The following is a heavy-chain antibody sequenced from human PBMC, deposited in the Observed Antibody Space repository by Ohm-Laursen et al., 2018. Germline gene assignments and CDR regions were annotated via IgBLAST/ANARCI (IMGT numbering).Heavy chain of an antibody. CDR2: ISGSGGST. D-gene: IGHD5-24*01. CDR3: AKDWLQDFYYYYGMDV. CDR1: GFTFSSYA. J-gene: IGHJ6*02. V-gene: IGHV3-23*01. Sequence: GSLRLSCAASGFTFSSYAMSWVRQAPGKGLEWVSAISGSGGSTYYADSVKGRFTISRDNSKNTLYLQMNSLRAEDTAVYYCAKDWLQDFYYYYGMDVWGQGTTVTVSS.